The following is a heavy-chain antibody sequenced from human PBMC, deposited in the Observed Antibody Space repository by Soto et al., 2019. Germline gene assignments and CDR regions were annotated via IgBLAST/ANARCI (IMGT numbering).Heavy chain of an antibody. V-gene: IGHV3-23*01. CDR1: GFTFTSYV. CDR2: ISGSGAST. J-gene: IGHJ4*02. CDR3: AKPSPGYNYGAFDS. Sequence: EVQVLESGGGLAQPGGSLRLSCVASGFTFTSYVMTWVRQAPGKGLEWVSAISGSGASTYYADSVKGRFTISRDNSMNTLYLHMNSLRAEDTALYYCAKPSPGYNYGAFDSWGQGILVTVSS. D-gene: IGHD5-18*01.